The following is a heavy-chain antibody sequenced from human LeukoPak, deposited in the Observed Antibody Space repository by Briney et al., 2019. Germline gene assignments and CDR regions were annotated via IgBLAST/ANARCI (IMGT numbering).Heavy chain of an antibody. CDR3: AKGGCLDDINWFDP. CDR2: ISYDGSNK. CDR1: GFTFSSYG. Sequence: PGGSLRLSCAASGFTFSSYGMHWVRQAPGKGLEWVAVISYDGSNKYYADSVKGRFTISRDNSKNTLYLQMNSLRAEDTAVYYCAKGGCLDDINWFDPWGQGTLVTVSS. J-gene: IGHJ5*02. V-gene: IGHV3-30*18. D-gene: IGHD3-22*01.